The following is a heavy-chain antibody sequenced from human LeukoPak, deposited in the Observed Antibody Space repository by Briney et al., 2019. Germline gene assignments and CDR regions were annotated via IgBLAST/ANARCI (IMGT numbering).Heavy chain of an antibody. V-gene: IGHV5-51*04. CDR1: GYXFTSHW. D-gene: IGHD6-13*01. Sequence: GESLKISCKASGYXFTSHWICWVRQMPGKGLEWMGTIYPGDSDTRHSPSFQGQVTISADKPISTAYLQWSSLKASDTAMYYCARADLAAAGFFDYWGQGTLVTVSS. J-gene: IGHJ4*02. CDR2: IYPGDSDT. CDR3: ARADLAAAGFFDY.